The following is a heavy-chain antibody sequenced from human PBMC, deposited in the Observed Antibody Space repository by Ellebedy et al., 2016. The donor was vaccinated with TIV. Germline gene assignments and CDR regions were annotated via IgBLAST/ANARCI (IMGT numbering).Heavy chain of an antibody. V-gene: IGHV3-48*02. CDR2: ITGGTKSNSI. Sequence: GESLKISXTTSGFTFSDYKMNWVRRAPGKGLEWVSTITGGTKSNSIYYADSVKGRFTISRDNAKDSLYLQMNSLRDEDTAVYYCARDWDHWGQGTLVTVSS. CDR1: GFTFSDYK. CDR3: ARDWDH. J-gene: IGHJ4*02.